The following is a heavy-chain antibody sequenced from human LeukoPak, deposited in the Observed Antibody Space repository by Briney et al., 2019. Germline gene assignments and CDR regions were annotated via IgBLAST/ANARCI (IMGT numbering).Heavy chain of an antibody. CDR3: ARSPPPIRNYDFWSGYFGFDY. V-gene: IGHV1-8*01. D-gene: IGHD3-3*01. CDR1: GYTFTSYD. CDR2: MNPNSGNT. Sequence: ASVKVSCKASGYTFTSYDINWVRQATGQGLEWMGWMNPNSGNTGYAQKFQGRVTMTRNTSISTAYMELSSLRSEDTAVYYCARSPPPIRNYDFWSGYFGFDYWGQGTLVTVSS. J-gene: IGHJ4*02.